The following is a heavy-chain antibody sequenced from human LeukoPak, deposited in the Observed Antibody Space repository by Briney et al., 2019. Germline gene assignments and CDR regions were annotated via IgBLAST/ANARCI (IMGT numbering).Heavy chain of an antibody. CDR3: ARLFWSGYYLDY. D-gene: IGHD3-3*01. Sequence: MPGGSLRLSCAASGFTFSSYAMNWVRQAPGKGLEWVSSISSSSSYIYYADSVKGRFTISRDNAKNSLYLQMNSLRAEDTAVYYCARLFWSGYYLDYWGQGTLVTVSS. J-gene: IGHJ4*02. CDR2: ISSSSSYI. CDR1: GFTFSSYA. V-gene: IGHV3-21*01.